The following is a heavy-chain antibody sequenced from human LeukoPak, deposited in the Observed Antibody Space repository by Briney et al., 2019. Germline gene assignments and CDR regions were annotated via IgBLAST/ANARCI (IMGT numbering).Heavy chain of an antibody. J-gene: IGHJ6*03. V-gene: IGHV3-23*01. CDR3: AKALSAFYYYMDV. CDR2: ISGSGGNT. Sequence: PGGSLRLSCAASEFTFSNYAMSWVRQAPGRGLEWVSTISGSGGNTFYADSVKGRFAISRDNSKNTPHLQMTSLRAEDTAVYYCAKALSAFYYYMDVWGKGTTVTVSS. CDR1: EFTFSNYA.